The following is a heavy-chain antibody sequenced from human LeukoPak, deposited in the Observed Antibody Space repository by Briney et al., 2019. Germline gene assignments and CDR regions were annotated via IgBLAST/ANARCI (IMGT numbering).Heavy chain of an antibody. Sequence: PGGSLRLSCAASGFIFSDYYLSWIRPAPGKGLEWVSYISSSGNTIYYADSVKGRFTISRDNAKNSLYLQMNSLRSEDTAVYYCARERGYTYGAAFDYWGQGTLVTVSS. CDR1: GFIFSDYY. CDR3: ARERGYTYGAAFDY. V-gene: IGHV3-11*01. D-gene: IGHD5-18*01. CDR2: ISSSGNTI. J-gene: IGHJ4*02.